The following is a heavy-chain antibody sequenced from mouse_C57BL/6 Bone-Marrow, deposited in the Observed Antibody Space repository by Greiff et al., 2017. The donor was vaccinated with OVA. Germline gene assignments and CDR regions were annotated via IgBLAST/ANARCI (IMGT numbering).Heavy chain of an antibody. Sequence: QVQLQQPGAELVKPGASVKLSCKASGYTFTSYWMHWVKQRPGQGLEWIGMIHPNSGSTNYNEKFKSKATLTVVKSSSTAYMQLSSLTSEDSAVYYCARGGFYALVLFDYWGQGTTLTVSS. V-gene: IGHV1-64*01. CDR2: IHPNSGST. D-gene: IGHD2-10*02. CDR1: GYTFTSYW. J-gene: IGHJ2*01. CDR3: ARGGFYALVLFDY.